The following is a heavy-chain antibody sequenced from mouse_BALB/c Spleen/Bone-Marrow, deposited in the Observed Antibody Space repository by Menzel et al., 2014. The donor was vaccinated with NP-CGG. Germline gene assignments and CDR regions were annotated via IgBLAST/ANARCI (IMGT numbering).Heavy chain of an antibody. CDR1: GFTFSDYA. V-gene: IGHV5-9-1*01. CDR2: IGSSGRYT. Sequence: EVKVEESGGGLVKPGGSLKLSCAASGFTFSDYAMSWVRLTPEKRLEWVATIGSSGRYTYYIDSVKGRLTISRDNAKNTLYLQMSSLRSEDTAMFYCTRSGGENALDFWGQGTSVTVSS. CDR3: TRSGGENALDF. J-gene: IGHJ4*01.